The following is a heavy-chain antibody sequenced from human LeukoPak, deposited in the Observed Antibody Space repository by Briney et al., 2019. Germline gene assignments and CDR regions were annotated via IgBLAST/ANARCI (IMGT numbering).Heavy chain of an antibody. V-gene: IGHV1-46*01. J-gene: IGHJ4*02. D-gene: IGHD5-18*01. CDR3: AREGVNTAFDY. CDR1: GYTFTSYY. Sequence: PWASVKVSCKASGYTFTSYYMHWVRQAPGLGLEWMGIINPSGGSTSYAQKFQGRVTMTRDTSTSTVYMELSSLRSEDTAVYYCAREGVNTAFDYWGQGTLVTVSS. CDR2: INPSGGST.